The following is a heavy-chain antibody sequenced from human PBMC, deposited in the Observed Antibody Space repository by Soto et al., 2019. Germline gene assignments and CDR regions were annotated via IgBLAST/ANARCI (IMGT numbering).Heavy chain of an antibody. Sequence: QVQLVQSGAEVKKPGSSVKVSCKASGGTFSTYTITWVRQAPGQGLEWMGRIIPIIGIINYAQKFQGRVTIRADKFPGTAYMEPTGLRSDDTAVYYCAGDPDSHYNDSHASSYPWGQGTLVTVSS. J-gene: IGHJ5*02. CDR1: GGTFSTYT. D-gene: IGHD4-4*01. V-gene: IGHV1-69*08. CDR2: IIPIIGII. CDR3: AGDPDSHYNDSHASSYP.